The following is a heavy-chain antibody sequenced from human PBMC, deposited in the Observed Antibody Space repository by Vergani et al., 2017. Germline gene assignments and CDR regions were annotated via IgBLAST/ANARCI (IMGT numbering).Heavy chain of an antibody. V-gene: IGHV4-61*02. CDR3: ARHLRQLARNDVFDI. D-gene: IGHD6-6*01. CDR2: IYTSGSA. J-gene: IGHJ3*02. Sequence: QVQLQESGPGLVKPSQTLSLTCTVSSDSTSGGRYYWSWIRQPAGKGLEWIGRIYTSGSANYNPSLKSRVTISVNTSKNQFSLNLTSVTAADTAVYYCARHLRQLARNDVFDIWGHGTLVTVSS. CDR1: SDSTSGGRYY.